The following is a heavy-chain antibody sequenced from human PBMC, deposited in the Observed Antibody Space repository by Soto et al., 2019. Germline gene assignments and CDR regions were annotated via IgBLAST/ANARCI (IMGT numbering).Heavy chain of an antibody. Sequence: GASVKVSCKASGGTYSSYAISWVRQAPGQGLEWMGGIIPIFCTANYAQKFQGRVTITADESTSTAYMELSSLRSEDTAVYYCASRDPPDIVVVPATYYYYYGMDVWGQGTTVTVSS. CDR2: IIPIFCTA. CDR1: GGTYSSYA. D-gene: IGHD2-2*01. J-gene: IGHJ6*02. V-gene: IGHV1-69*13. CDR3: ASRDPPDIVVVPATYYYYYGMDV.